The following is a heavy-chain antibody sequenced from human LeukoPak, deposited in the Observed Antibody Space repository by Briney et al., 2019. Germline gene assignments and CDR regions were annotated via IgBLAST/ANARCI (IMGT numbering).Heavy chain of an antibody. V-gene: IGHV3-7*01. D-gene: IGHD3-16*01. J-gene: IGHJ4*02. Sequence: GGSLRLSCAASGFTFSSNWMSWVRQAPGKGLEWVANIKQDGSEKYYVDSVKGRFTISRDNAENSLSLQMNSLRAEDTAVYYCVREGRSRGGFDYWGQGTLVTVSS. CDR3: VREGRSRGGFDY. CDR1: GFTFSSNW. CDR2: IKQDGSEK.